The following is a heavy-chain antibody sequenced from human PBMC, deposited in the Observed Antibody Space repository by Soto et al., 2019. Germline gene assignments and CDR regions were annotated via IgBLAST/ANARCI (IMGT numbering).Heavy chain of an antibody. J-gene: IGHJ4*02. Sequence: QVQLVESGGGVVQPGRSLRLSCAASGFTFSSYGMHWVRQAPGKGLEWVAVISYDGSNKYYADSVKGRFTISRDNSKNTLYLQMNSLRAEDTAVYYCAKDPQYYYDSSRYYPFDYWGQGTLVTVSS. CDR2: ISYDGSNK. D-gene: IGHD3-22*01. CDR3: AKDPQYYYDSSRYYPFDY. CDR1: GFTFSSYG. V-gene: IGHV3-30*18.